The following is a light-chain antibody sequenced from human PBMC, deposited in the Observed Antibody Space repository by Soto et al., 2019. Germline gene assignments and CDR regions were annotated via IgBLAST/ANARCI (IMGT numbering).Light chain of an antibody. J-gene: IGKJ1*01. Sequence: EIVLTQSPRTLSLSPGEIATLSCRASQSVSGNLAWYQQNPGRAPRLLIYGASTRATGIPARFSGSGSGTEFTLTISSLQSEDFATYFCQQYNNWPRTFGQGTKVDIK. CDR1: QSVSGN. V-gene: IGKV3-15*01. CDR3: QQYNNWPRT. CDR2: GAS.